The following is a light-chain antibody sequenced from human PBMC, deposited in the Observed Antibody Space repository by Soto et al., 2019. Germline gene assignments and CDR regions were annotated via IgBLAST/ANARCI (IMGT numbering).Light chain of an antibody. V-gene: IGLV4-69*01. CDR2: LNSDGSH. J-gene: IGLJ1*01. Sequence: QLVLTQSPSASASLGASDKLTCTLSSGHSSYAIAWHQQQPEKGPRYLMKLNSDGSHSKGDGIPDRFSGSSSGAERYLTISSLQSEDEADYYCQTWVTGIYVFGTGTKVTVL. CDR1: SGHSSYA. CDR3: QTWVTGIYV.